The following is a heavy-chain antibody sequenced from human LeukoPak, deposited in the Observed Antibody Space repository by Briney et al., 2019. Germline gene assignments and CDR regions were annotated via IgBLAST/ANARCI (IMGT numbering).Heavy chain of an antibody. CDR1: GFTFSSYS. CDR2: ISSSSSTI. V-gene: IGHV3-48*01. J-gene: IGHJ4*02. Sequence: GGSLRLSCAASGFTFSSYSMNWVRQAPGKGLEWVSYISSSSSTIYYADSVKGRFTISRDNAKNALYLQMNSLRAEDTAVYYCAPVYCSSTTCYHYSDYWGQGTLVTVSS. D-gene: IGHD2-2*01. CDR3: APVYCSSTTCYHYSDY.